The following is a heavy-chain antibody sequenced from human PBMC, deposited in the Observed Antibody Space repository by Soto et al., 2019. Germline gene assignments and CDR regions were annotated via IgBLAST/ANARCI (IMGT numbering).Heavy chain of an antibody. CDR1: GFTFSSYA. D-gene: IGHD6-19*01. V-gene: IGHV3-23*01. CDR3: AKANYLGKQWLAPFDY. J-gene: IGHJ4*02. CDR2: ISGSGGST. Sequence: PGGSLRLSCAASGFTFSSYAMSWFRQAPGKGLEWVSAISGSGGSTYYADSVKGRFTISRDNSKNTLYLQMNSLRAEDTAVYYCAKANYLGKQWLAPFDYWGQGTLVTVSS.